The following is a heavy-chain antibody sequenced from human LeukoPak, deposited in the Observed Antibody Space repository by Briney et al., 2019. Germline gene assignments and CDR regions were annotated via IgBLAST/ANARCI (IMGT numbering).Heavy chain of an antibody. CDR3: AKSRVGATVPTFDY. D-gene: IGHD1-26*01. Sequence: GGCLRLSCAASGFTFSSYAMSWVRQAPGKGLEWVSAISGSGGSTYYADSVKGRFTISRDNSKNTLYLQMNSLRAEDTAVYYCAKSRVGATVPTFDYWGQGTLVTVSS. V-gene: IGHV3-23*01. CDR1: GFTFSSYA. CDR2: ISGSGGST. J-gene: IGHJ4*02.